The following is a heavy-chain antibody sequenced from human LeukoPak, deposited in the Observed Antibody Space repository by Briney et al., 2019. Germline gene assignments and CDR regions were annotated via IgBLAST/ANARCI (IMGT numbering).Heavy chain of an antibody. V-gene: IGHV3-74*01. D-gene: IGHD2-2*01. CDR2: INSDGGWT. CDR3: VSFYETY. Sequence: GGSLRLSCAASGNYWMHWVRQAPGKGLVWVSHINSDGGWTSYADSVKGRFTISKDNAKNTVYLQMNNLRAEDTAVYYCVSFYETYWGRGTLVTVSS. J-gene: IGHJ4*02. CDR1: GNYW.